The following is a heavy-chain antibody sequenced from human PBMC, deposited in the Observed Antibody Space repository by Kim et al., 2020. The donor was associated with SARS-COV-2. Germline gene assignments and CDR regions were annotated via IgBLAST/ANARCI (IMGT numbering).Heavy chain of an antibody. V-gene: IGHV5-51*01. D-gene: IGHD6-19*01. CDR3: ARRSRVAGGLIDY. CDR1: GYTFTSYW. Sequence: GESLKISCKGSGYTFTSYWLGWVRQMPEKGLEWMALIYPEDSDTRYTPSFQGHVIISADKSISTAYLQWSSLKASDTAMYYCARRSRVAGGLIDYWGQGTLVTVSS. CDR2: IYPEDSDT. J-gene: IGHJ4*02.